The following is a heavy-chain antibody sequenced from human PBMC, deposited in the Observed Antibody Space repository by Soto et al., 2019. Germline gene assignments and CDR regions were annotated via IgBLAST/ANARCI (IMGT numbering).Heavy chain of an antibody. CDR1: GFTFSSYA. J-gene: IGHJ6*02. CDR2: ISYDGSNK. Sequence: GGSLRLSCAASGFTFSSYAMHWVRQAPGKGLEWVAVISYDGSNKYYADSVKGRFTISRDNSKNTLYLQMNSLRAEDTAVYYCARDYFDYGDNDAHYYYYYGMDVWGQGTTVTVSS. V-gene: IGHV3-30-3*01. CDR3: ARDYFDYGDNDAHYYYYYGMDV. D-gene: IGHD4-17*01.